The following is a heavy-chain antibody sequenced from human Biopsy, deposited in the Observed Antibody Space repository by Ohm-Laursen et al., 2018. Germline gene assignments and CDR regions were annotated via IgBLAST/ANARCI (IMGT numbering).Heavy chain of an antibody. D-gene: IGHD6-19*01. J-gene: IGHJ4*02. CDR1: GDSLTSGPEN. V-gene: IGHV4-61*01. CDR3: ARGRRTSGWPYFDN. Sequence: GTLSLACTVSGDSLTSGPENWSWIRQSPGQGLEYIGFIYSGGNTNYNPSLKNRVTMSVDTSKNQFYLKLYSVTAADTAVYYRARGRRTSGWPYFDNWGQGALVTVSS. CDR2: IYSGGNT.